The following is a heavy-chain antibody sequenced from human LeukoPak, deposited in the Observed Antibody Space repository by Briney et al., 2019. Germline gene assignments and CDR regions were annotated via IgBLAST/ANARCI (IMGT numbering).Heavy chain of an antibody. V-gene: IGHV4-4*07. CDR1: GYSISSGYY. Sequence: PSETLSLTCTVSGYSISSGYYWGWIRQPAGKGLEWIGRIYTSGSTNYNPSLKSRVTMSVDTSKNQFSLKLSSVTAADTAVYYCARSVTTNYYYYMDVWGKGTTVTVSS. CDR3: ARSVTTNYYYYMDV. CDR2: IYTSGST. D-gene: IGHD4-11*01. J-gene: IGHJ6*03.